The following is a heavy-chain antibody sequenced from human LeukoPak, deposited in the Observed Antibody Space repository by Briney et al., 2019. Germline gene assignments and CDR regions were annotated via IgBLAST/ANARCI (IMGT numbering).Heavy chain of an antibody. CDR3: ARTQLLGPYYYYYGMDV. D-gene: IGHD2-2*01. J-gene: IGHJ6*02. CDR1: GFSFSTYW. V-gene: IGHV3-30*03. CDR2: ISYDGSKK. Sequence: PGGSLRLSCVASGFSFSTYWMAWIRQAPGKGLGWGAVISYDGSKKYYADSVKGRFTISRDNSKNTLYLQMNSLRAEDTAVYYCARTQLLGPYYYYYGMDVWGQGTTVTVSS.